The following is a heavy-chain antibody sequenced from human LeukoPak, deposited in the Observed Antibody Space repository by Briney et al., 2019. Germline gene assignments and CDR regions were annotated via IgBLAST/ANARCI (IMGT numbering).Heavy chain of an antibody. D-gene: IGHD2-15*01. CDR2: ISGYNGNT. J-gene: IGHJ4*02. CDR3: ARASHCSGGSCHSWFDY. V-gene: IGHV1-18*01. CDR1: GYTFTSYG. Sequence: GASVKVPCKTSGYTFTSYGISWVRQAPGQGLEWMGWISGYNGNTNYAQNVQGRVTMTTDISTSTGYMELRSLRSDDTAVYYCARASHCSGGSCHSWFDYWGQGTLVTVSS.